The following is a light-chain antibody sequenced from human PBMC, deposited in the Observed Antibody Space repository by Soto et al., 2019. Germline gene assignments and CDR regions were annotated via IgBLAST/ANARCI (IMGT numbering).Light chain of an antibody. CDR2: GAS. Sequence: EIVLTQSPGTLSLSPGERATLSCRASQSVSSNYVAWYQQKPGQPPMLLIDGASSRATGIPDRFSGSGSGTEFTLTISRLEPEDFAVYYCQQYGSSPPWTFGQGTKVEIK. V-gene: IGKV3-20*01. J-gene: IGKJ1*01. CDR1: QSVSSNY. CDR3: QQYGSSPPWT.